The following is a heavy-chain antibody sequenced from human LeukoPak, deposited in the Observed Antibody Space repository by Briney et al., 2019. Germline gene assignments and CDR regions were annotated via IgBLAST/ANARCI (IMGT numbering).Heavy chain of an antibody. CDR2: IYYTGTT. CDR3: ARGRYYYDSSWDY. V-gene: IGHV4-61*01. D-gene: IGHD3-22*01. Sequence: SEALSLTCTVSGASVSGSPYYWSWIRQPPGKGLEWIGYIYYTGTTNYNPSLKSRVTISVDTSKTQFSLKLTSVTAADTAVYYCARGRYYYDSSWDYWGQGTLVTVSS. CDR1: GASVSGSPYY. J-gene: IGHJ4*02.